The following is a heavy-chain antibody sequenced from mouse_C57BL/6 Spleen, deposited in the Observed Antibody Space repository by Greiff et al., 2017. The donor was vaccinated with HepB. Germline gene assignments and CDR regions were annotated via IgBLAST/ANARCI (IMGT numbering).Heavy chain of an antibody. V-gene: IGHV1-50*01. CDR2: IDPSDSYT. Sequence: VQLQQPGAELVKPGASVKLSCKASGFTFTSYWMQWVKQRPGQGLEWIGEIDPSDSYTNYNPKFKGKATLTVDTSSSTAYMQLSSLTSEDSAVYYCARREGYSFAYWGQGTLVTVSA. CDR1: GFTFTSYW. D-gene: IGHD2-3*01. CDR3: ARREGYSFAY. J-gene: IGHJ3*01.